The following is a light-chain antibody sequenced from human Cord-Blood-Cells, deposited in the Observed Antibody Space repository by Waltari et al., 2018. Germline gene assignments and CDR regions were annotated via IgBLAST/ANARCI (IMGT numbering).Light chain of an antibody. CDR2: EGS. V-gene: IGLV2-23*01. Sequence: QSALTQPASVSGSPGQSITIPCTGTRSDVGSYNLVSWYQQHPGKAPKLMIYEGSKRPSGGSNRFSGSKSGNTASLTISGLQAEDEADYYCCSYAGSSTLVFGGGTKLTVL. CDR3: CSYAGSSTLV. J-gene: IGLJ3*02. CDR1: RSDVGSYNL.